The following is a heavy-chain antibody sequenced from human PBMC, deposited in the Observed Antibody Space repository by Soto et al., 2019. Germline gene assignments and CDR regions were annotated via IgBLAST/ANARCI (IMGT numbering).Heavy chain of an antibody. CDR2: IHHSGGT. CDR1: GGSLSGYY. V-gene: IGHV4-34*01. J-gene: IGHJ6*02. CDR3: ARLMFSPKPIYGMDV. Sequence: QVQLQQWGAGLLKPLETLSLTCAVYGGSLSGYYWSWIRQPPGKGLEWIGEIHHSGGTNYNPSLRSRVTISVDTSKKQFSMKLSFVTAADTAVYYCARLMFSPKPIYGMDVWGQGTTVTVSS. D-gene: IGHD3-10*02.